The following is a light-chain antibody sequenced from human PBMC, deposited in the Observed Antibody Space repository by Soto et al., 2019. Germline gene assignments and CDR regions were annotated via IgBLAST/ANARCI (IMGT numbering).Light chain of an antibody. CDR3: QQYGRSPST. V-gene: IGKV3-20*01. J-gene: IGKJ2*02. CDR2: GAS. Sequence: EIVLTQSPDTLSLSPGERATLSCRASQSVSNNFLAWYQQKPGQAPRPLIYGASTRAAGIPDRFRGSGSETDFSLIISRLEPEDFAVYYCQQYGRSPSTFGQGSKLEIK. CDR1: QSVSNNF.